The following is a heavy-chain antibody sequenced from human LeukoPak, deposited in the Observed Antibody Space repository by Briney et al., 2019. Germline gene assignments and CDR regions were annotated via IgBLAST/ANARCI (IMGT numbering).Heavy chain of an antibody. V-gene: IGHV3-15*01. D-gene: IGHD1-26*01. Sequence: GGSLRVSCAASGFTFSNAWMSWVRQAPGKGREWVARIKSKTDGGTTDCAAPVKGRFTISRDDSKNTLYLQMNSLKTEDTAMYYCTTDYWDLVYWGQGTLVTVSS. CDR1: GFTFSNAW. CDR2: IKSKTDGGTT. J-gene: IGHJ4*02. CDR3: TTDYWDLVY.